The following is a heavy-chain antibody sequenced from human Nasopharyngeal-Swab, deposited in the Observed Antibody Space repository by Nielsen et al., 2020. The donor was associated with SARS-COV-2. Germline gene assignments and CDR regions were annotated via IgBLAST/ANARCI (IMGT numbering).Heavy chain of an antibody. CDR2: IYYSGST. CDR1: GGSISSSSYY. Sequence: SETLSLTCTVSGGSISSSSYYWGWIRQPPGKGLEWIGSIYYSGSTYYNPSLKSRVTISVDTSKNQLSLKLSAVTAADTAVYYCAREVTERELLLTDSDYWGQGTLVTVSS. D-gene: IGHD1-26*01. V-gene: IGHV4-39*07. J-gene: IGHJ4*02. CDR3: AREVTERELLLTDSDY.